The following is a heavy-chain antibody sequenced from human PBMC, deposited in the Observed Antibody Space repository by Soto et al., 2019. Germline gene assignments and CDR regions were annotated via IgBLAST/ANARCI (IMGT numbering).Heavy chain of an antibody. CDR2: IKSKTDGGTA. Sequence: GGSLRLACVASGFNLSHPWMTWVRQAAGKGLEWVGRIKSKTDGGTADYAAPVKGRATISRDDSKNTVYLQMNSLKTEDTAVYYCTTGIYYDILTGYHNVAYWGQGALVTVSS. D-gene: IGHD3-9*01. J-gene: IGHJ4*02. V-gene: IGHV3-15*01. CDR1: GFNLSHPW. CDR3: TTGIYYDILTGYHNVAY.